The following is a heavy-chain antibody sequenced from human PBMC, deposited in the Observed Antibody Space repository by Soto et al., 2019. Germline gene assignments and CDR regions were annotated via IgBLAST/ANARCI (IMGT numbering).Heavy chain of an antibody. V-gene: IGHV3-23*01. CDR2: ISGSGGST. CDR3: ARDAGYSTGRWDWFDP. J-gene: IGHJ5*02. Sequence: EVQLLESGGGLVQPGGSLRLSCAASGFTFSSYAMSWVRQAPGKGLEWVSAISGSGGSTYYADSVKGRFTISRDNAKSSLYLQMNSLRAEDTAVYYCARDAGYSTGRWDWFDPWGQGTLVTVSS. D-gene: IGHD6-19*01. CDR1: GFTFSSYA.